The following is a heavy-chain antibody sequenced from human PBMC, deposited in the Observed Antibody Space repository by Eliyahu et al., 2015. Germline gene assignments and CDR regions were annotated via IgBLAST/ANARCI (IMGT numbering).Heavy chain of an antibody. CDR3: ARNVGGVGITPPYYYFGLDV. CDR2: XYYTSKWNH. CDR1: GDSXPSNXXX. V-gene: IGHV6-1*01. J-gene: IGHJ6*02. Sequence: QVQLQQSGPGLVKPSQTLPLTCXISGDSXPSNXXXWNWIRQSPSXGLEXLGRXYYTSKWNHDYALSVESRITINPDISKNQFSLLLDSVTPEDTAVYYCARNVGGVGITPPYYYFGLDVWGQGTTVTVSS. D-gene: IGHD3-3*01.